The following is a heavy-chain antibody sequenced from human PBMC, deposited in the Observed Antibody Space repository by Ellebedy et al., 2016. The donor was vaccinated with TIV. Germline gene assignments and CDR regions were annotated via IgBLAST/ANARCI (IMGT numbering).Heavy chain of an antibody. V-gene: IGHV4-59*01. D-gene: IGHD3-16*01. CDR3: AREYDVLGGFAL. CDR2: VYYMGST. CDR1: GGSISSYY. J-gene: IGHJ4*02. Sequence: MPSETLSLTCTVSGGSISSYYWTWLRQPPGKTLEWIGSVYYMGSTKYNPSLKSRVPISVDTSANQFSLRLSSVTAADTAFYYCAREYDVLGGFALWGQGTPVTISA.